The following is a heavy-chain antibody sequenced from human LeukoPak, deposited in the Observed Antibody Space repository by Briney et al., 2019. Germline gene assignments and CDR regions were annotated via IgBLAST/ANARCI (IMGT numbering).Heavy chain of an antibody. CDR2: IKQDGSEK. CDR3: ARLAAGSDHFDY. J-gene: IGHJ4*02. V-gene: IGHV3-7*04. Sequence: GGSLRLSCAASGFTFSRYWMSWVRQAPGKGLEWVANIKQDGSEKHYVDSVKGRFTFSRDNAKNSLYLQMNSLGAEDTAVYYCARLAAGSDHFDYWGQGTLVTVSS. D-gene: IGHD6-25*01. CDR1: GFTFSRYW.